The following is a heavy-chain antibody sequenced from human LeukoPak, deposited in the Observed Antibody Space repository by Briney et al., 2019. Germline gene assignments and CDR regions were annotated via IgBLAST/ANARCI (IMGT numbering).Heavy chain of an antibody. D-gene: IGHD3-10*01. J-gene: IGHJ5*02. Sequence: SETLSLTCTVSGGSISSYYWIWIRQPPGEGLECIGCIYDSENTNYNPSLSSRVTISVDTLKTQFPLKLSSVTAAHTAVYYCARLWFGDLMKKSWCDPWGKGTLVTVST. CDR1: GGSISSYY. CDR3: ARLWFGDLMKKSWCDP. CDR2: IYDSENT. V-gene: IGHV4-59*08.